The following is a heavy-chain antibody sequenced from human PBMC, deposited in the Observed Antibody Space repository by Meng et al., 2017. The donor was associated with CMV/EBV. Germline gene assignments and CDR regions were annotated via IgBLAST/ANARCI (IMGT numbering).Heavy chain of an antibody. CDR1: VGSFNGYY. Sequence: QVQRQQWGAGLLKPSETLSLTCAVYVGSFNGYYWSWIRQPPGKGLEWIGEINHSGSTNYNPSLNSRVTISVDTSKNQFSLKLSSVTAADTAVYYCARGSRRLPRFNWFDPWGQGTLVTVSS. D-gene: IGHD3-3*01. J-gene: IGHJ5*02. CDR2: INHSGST. CDR3: ARGSRRLPRFNWFDP. V-gene: IGHV4-34*01.